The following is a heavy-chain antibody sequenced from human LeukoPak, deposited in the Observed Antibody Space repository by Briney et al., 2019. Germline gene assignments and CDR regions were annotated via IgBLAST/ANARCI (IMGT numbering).Heavy chain of an antibody. CDR1: GGSISSSSYY. CDR2: IYYSGST. V-gene: IGHV4-39*01. CDR3: ARQSDYVWGSYRPTTYYFDY. D-gene: IGHD3-16*02. J-gene: IGHJ4*02. Sequence: PSETLPLTCTVSGGSISSSSYYWGWIRQPPGKGLEWIGSIYYSGSTYYNPSLKSRVTISVDTSKNQFSLKLSSVTAADTAVYYCARQSDYVWGSYRPTTYYFDYWGQGTLVTVSS.